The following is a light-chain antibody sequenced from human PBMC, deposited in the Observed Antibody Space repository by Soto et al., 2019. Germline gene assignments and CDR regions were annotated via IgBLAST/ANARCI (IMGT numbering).Light chain of an antibody. CDR3: QQLNTYPIT. CDR1: QGISSY. Sequence: IQLTQSPSSLSASVGDRVTSTCRASQGISSYLAWYQQKPGKAPKLLIYGASTLECGVPFRFSGSGSGTDFTLTISSLQPEDFDTYYCQQLNTYPITFGQGTRLEIK. V-gene: IGKV1-9*01. CDR2: GAS. J-gene: IGKJ5*01.